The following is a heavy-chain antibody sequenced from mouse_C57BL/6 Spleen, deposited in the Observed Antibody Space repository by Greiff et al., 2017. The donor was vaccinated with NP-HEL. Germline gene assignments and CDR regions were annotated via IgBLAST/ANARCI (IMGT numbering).Heavy chain of an antibody. Sequence: QVQLQQSGAELARPGASVKLSCKASGYTFTSYGISWVKQRTGQGLEWIGEIYPRSGNTYYNEKFKGKATLTADKSSSTAYMELRSLTSEDSAVYFCARYGDYDFGRYYAMDYWGQGTSVTVSS. CDR3: ARYGDYDFGRYYAMDY. J-gene: IGHJ4*01. CDR2: IYPRSGNT. D-gene: IGHD2-4*01. CDR1: GYTFTSYG. V-gene: IGHV1-81*01.